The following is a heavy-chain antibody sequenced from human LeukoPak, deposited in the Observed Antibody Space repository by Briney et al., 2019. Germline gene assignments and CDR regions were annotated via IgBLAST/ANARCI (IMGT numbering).Heavy chain of an antibody. CDR1: GFTFDDYA. V-gene: IGHV3-43D*03. J-gene: IGHJ6*03. Sequence: GGSLRLSCAASGFTFDDYAMHWVRQAPGKGLEWVSLISWDGGSTYYADSVKGRFTISRDNSKNSLYLQMNSLRAEDTALYYCAKEGYLAGLYYYYYMDVWGKGTTVTVSS. CDR2: ISWDGGST. D-gene: IGHD6-19*01. CDR3: AKEGYLAGLYYYYYMDV.